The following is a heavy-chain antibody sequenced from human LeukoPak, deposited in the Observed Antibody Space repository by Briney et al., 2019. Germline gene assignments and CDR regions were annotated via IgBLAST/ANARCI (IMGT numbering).Heavy chain of an antibody. CDR1: GFTFSSYW. J-gene: IGHJ4*02. CDR2: IKEDESNE. V-gene: IGHV3-7*01. CDR3: ARWRGRQSEFDY. D-gene: IGHD1-1*01. Sequence: GSLRLSCEASGFTFSSYWMRWVRQAPGKGLEWVAHIKEDESNEYYVDSVRGRFTASRDNAKNSVNLQRNSLRVEDTAVYYCARWRGRQSEFDYWGQGTLVTVSS.